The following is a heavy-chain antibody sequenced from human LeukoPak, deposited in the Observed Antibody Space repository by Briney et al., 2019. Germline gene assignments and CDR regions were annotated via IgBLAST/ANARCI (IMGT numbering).Heavy chain of an antibody. CDR2: INGDGSST. D-gene: IGHD2-21*02. Sequence: PGGSLILSCAASGFIFSGYWMNWVRQAPGKGLVWVSRINGDGSSTTYADSVKGRFTISRDNAKNTLYLQMNSLRAEDTAVYYCARDPRYCGGDCYTFDYWGQGTLVTVSS. CDR1: GFIFSGYW. V-gene: IGHV3-74*03. J-gene: IGHJ4*02. CDR3: ARDPRYCGGDCYTFDY.